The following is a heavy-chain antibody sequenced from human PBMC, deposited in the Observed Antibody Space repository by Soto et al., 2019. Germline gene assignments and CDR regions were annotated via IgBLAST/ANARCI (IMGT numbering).Heavy chain of an antibody. D-gene: IGHD3-22*01. Sequence: QLQLQEPGSGLVKPSQTLSLTCAVSGGSISSGGYSWSWIRQPPGKGLEWIGYIYHSGSTYYNPSLKSRVTISVDRSKNQFSLKLSSVTAADTAVYYCARDDSSGYPDYWGQGTLVTVSS. V-gene: IGHV4-30-2*01. J-gene: IGHJ4*02. CDR2: IYHSGST. CDR3: ARDDSSGYPDY. CDR1: GGSISSGGYS.